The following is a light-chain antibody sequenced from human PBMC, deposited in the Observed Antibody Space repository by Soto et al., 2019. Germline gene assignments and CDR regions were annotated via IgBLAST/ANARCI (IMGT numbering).Light chain of an antibody. Sequence: EIVMTQSPGTLSVSPGERATLSCRASQSVSSNLAWYQQKPGQAPRLLIYGVSTRATGIPARFSGSGSETEFTLTISSLQSEDFAVYYCQQFYNWPRTFGQGTKVDIK. CDR3: QQFYNWPRT. V-gene: IGKV3-15*01. CDR2: GVS. J-gene: IGKJ1*01. CDR1: QSVSSN.